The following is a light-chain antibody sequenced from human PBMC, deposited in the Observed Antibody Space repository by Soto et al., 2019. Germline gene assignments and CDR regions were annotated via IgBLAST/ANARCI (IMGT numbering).Light chain of an antibody. CDR3: SSYTTNSTYV. CDR2: EVN. V-gene: IGLV2-18*02. Sequence: QSALTQPPSVSGSPGQSVAISCTGTSSDVGSYNGVSWYQQPPGTAPKLMIYEVNNRPSGVPDRFSGSKSGNTASLTISGLQAEDEADSYCSSYTTNSTYVFGTGTKLTVL. J-gene: IGLJ1*01. CDR1: SSDVGSYNG.